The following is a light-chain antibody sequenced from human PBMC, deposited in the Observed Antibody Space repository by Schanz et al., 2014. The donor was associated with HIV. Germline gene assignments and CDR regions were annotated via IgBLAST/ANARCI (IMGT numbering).Light chain of an antibody. CDR3: QSYDSGLSGIL. CDR1: ATDIGGHDY. Sequence: QSALTQPASVSGSPGQSITISCTGTATDIGGHDYVSWYQQFPDRAPKLLIYDVTERPSGVPDRFSGSKSGTSASLAITGLQAEDEADYYCQSYDSGLSGILFGGGTKLTVL. V-gene: IGLV2-14*03. CDR2: DVT. J-gene: IGLJ2*01.